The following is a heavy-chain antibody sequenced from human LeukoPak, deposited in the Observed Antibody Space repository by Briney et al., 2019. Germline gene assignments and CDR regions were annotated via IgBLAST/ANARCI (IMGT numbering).Heavy chain of an antibody. CDR2: IKSDGGT. V-gene: IGHV3-74*01. CDR3: ARAPSEIGGYYPEYFRH. Sequence: GGSLRLSCAASGFTFSTYWMHWVRQAPGKGLVWVSRIKSDGGTTYAASVKGRFTISRDKAKKKVSLQMNSLRPEETGVYYCARAPSEIGGYYPEYFRHWGQGTLVTVSS. J-gene: IGHJ1*01. D-gene: IGHD3-22*01. CDR1: GFTFSTYW.